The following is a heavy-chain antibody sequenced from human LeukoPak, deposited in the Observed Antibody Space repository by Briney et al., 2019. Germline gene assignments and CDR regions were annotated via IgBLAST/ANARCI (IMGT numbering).Heavy chain of an antibody. J-gene: IGHJ6*03. CDR3: ARRGYSYGYALYYYYYMDV. CDR1: GGSFIGYY. D-gene: IGHD5-18*01. CDR2: INHSRSA. Sequence: SETLSLTCAVSGGSFIGYYWSWIRQPPGKGLEWIGEINHSRSANYNPSLKSRVTISVDTSKNQFSLKLSSVTAADTAVYYCARRGYSYGYALYYYYYMDVWGKGTTVTISS. V-gene: IGHV4-34*01.